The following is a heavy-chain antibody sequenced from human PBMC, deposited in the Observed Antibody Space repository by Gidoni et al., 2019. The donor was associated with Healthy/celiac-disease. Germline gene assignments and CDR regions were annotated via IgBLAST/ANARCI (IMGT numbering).Heavy chain of an antibody. J-gene: IGHJ3*02. CDR3: ARIASEMITFGGANRWGAFDI. Sequence: EVQLVQSGAEVKKPGESLKISCKGSGYSFTSYWIGWVRQMPGKGLEWMGIIYPGDSDTRYSPSFQGQVTISADKSISTAYLQWSSLKASDTAMYYCARIASEMITFGGANRWGAFDIWGQGTMVTVSS. CDR1: GYSFTSYW. D-gene: IGHD3-16*01. V-gene: IGHV5-51*03. CDR2: IYPGDSDT.